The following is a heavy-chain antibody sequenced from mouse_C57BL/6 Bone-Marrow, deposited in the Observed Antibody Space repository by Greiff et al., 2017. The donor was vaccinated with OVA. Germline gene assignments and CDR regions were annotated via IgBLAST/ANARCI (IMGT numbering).Heavy chain of an antibody. CDR2: IYPGSGST. Sequence: VKLQQPGAELVKPGASVKMSCKASGYTFTSYWITWVKQRPGQGLEWIGDIYPGSGSTNYNEKFKSKATLTVDTSSSTAYMQLSSLTSEDSAVYYCARGDYYGSSTGYWGQGTTLTVSS. D-gene: IGHD1-1*01. CDR3: ARGDYYGSSTGY. CDR1: GYTFTSYW. V-gene: IGHV1-55*01. J-gene: IGHJ2*01.